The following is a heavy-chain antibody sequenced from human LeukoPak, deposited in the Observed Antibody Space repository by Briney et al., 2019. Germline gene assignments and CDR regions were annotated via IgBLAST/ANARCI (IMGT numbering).Heavy chain of an antibody. Sequence: PGRSLRLSCAASGFTFSSYGMHWVRQAPGKGLEWVAVISYDGSNEYYADSVKGRFTISRDNSKNTLYLQMNSLRAEDTAVYYCATTGYWGQGTLVTVSS. CDR1: GFTFSSYG. CDR3: ATTGY. CDR2: ISYDGSNE. V-gene: IGHV3-30*03. J-gene: IGHJ4*02. D-gene: IGHD1-1*01.